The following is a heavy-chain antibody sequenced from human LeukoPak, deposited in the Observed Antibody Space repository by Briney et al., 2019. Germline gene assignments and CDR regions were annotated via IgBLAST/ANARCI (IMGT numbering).Heavy chain of an antibody. CDR1: GGSISSGGYY. D-gene: IGHD4-17*01. CDR2: IYYSGST. CDR3: ARGRSTVTTRVYYGMDV. Sequence: SETLSLTCAVSGGSISSGGYYWSWIRQHPGKGLEWIGYIYYSGSTYYNPSLKSRVTISVDTSKNQFSLKLSSVTAADTAVYYCARGRSTVTTRVYYGMDVWGKGTTVTVSS. J-gene: IGHJ6*04. V-gene: IGHV4-31*11.